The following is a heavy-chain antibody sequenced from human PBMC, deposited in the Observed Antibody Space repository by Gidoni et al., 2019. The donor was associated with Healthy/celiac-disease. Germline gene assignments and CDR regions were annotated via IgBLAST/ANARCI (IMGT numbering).Heavy chain of an antibody. V-gene: IGHV3-33*01. CDR1: GFPFSSSG. CDR3: ARGGPGTDYYYYGMDV. J-gene: IGHJ6*02. CDR2: IWYDGSNK. D-gene: IGHD1-1*01. Sequence: QVQLVESGGGVVQPGRSLRLSCAASGFPFSSSGMHWVRQAPGKGLEWVAVIWYDGSNKYYADSVKGRFTISRDNSKNTLYLQMNSLRAEDTAVYYCARGGPGTDYYYYGMDVWGQGTTVTVSS.